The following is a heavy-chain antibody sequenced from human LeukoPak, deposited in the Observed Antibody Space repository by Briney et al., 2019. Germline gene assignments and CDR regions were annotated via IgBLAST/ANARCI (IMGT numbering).Heavy chain of an antibody. J-gene: IGHJ4*02. D-gene: IGHD2-15*01. CDR2: NSPYKGNI. Sequence: ASVKVSCKASGYTFTSFGVSWVRQAPGQGLEWMGWNSPYKGNINYAQKLQGRVTMATDTSTSTAYMELRSLRSDDTAVYYCARSALGFCSGGSCTEFDYWGQGTLVTVSS. V-gene: IGHV1-18*01. CDR3: ARSALGFCSGGSCTEFDY. CDR1: GYTFTSFG.